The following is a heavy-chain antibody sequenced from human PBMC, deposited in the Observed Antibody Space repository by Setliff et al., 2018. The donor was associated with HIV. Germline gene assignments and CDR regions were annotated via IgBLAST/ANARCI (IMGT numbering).Heavy chain of an antibody. Sequence: GGSLRLSCVASGFSFRGAALHWVRQTSGKGLEWIGRIRMKSNIYETVYAESVKGRFTISRDDSQNTAFLQMNSLKSEDTAAYYCTTARVDYFEYWGQGALVTVSS. J-gene: IGHJ4*01. V-gene: IGHV3-73*01. CDR1: GFSFRGAA. CDR2: IRMKSNIYET. CDR3: TTARVDYFEY. D-gene: IGHD3-3*01.